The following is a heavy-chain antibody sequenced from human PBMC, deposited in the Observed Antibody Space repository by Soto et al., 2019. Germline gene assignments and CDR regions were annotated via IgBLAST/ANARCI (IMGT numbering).Heavy chain of an antibody. V-gene: IGHV3-23*01. D-gene: IGHD2-21*01. CDR3: ANVGDSTISDNEY. J-gene: IGHJ4*02. Sequence: GGSLRHSCAASGFSFSTDAMSWVRQAPGKGLEWVASVSGDSSDINYAESVRGRFTVFRDNSRNSLYLQMNSLRADDTAVYYCANVGDSTISDNEYFGQGAHVTVSS. CDR2: VSGDSSDI. CDR1: GFSFSTDA.